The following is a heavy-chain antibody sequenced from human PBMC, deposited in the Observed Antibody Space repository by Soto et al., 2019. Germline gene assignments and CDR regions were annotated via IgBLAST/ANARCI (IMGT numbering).Heavy chain of an antibody. D-gene: IGHD3-22*01. J-gene: IGHJ4*02. V-gene: IGHV2-70*01. CDR2: IDWDDDQ. CDR3: VRTYYYDISGYYSYYFYY. CDR1: GFSLSTSGMC. Sequence: SCPTLVDPKQTLTLTCTFSGFSLSTSGMCVSWIRQPPGKALEWLALIDWDDDQYYRTSLKTRLPISTDTSKNQVVLTRTNMDPADTATYYCVRTYYYDISGYYSYYFYYWGQGTLVTV.